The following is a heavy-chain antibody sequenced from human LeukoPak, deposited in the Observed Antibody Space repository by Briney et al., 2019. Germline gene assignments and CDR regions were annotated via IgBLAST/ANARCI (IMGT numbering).Heavy chain of an antibody. CDR1: GGSFSGYY. V-gene: IGHV4-34*01. Sequence: SETLSLTCAVYGGSFSGYYWSWLRQPPGKGLEWIGEIYHSGSTNYNPSLKSRVTISVDTSKNQFSLKLSSVTAADTAVYYCASHVEMATINVGYFDYWGQGTLVTVSS. D-gene: IGHD5-24*01. CDR3: ASHVEMATINVGYFDY. CDR2: IYHSGST. J-gene: IGHJ4*02.